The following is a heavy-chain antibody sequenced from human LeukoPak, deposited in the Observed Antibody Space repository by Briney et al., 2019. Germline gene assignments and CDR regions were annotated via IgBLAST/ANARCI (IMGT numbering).Heavy chain of an antibody. J-gene: IGHJ1*01. D-gene: IGHD2-2*01. CDR2: ISGSGGTT. CDR3: AKDLQLLSPEYFQH. V-gene: IGHV3-23*01. CDR1: GFTFSSYA. Sequence: PGGSLRLSCEASGFTFSSYAMSWVRQAPGKGLEWVSAISGSGGTTYYADSVKGRFTISRDNSKDTLYLQMSSLRAEDTAVYFCAKDLQLLSPEYFQHWGQGTLVTVSS.